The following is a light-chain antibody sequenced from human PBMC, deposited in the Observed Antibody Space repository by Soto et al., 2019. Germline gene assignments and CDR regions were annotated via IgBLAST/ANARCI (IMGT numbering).Light chain of an antibody. J-gene: IGKJ5*01. CDR1: QSVSSSY. CDR3: QQSGSSPFT. V-gene: IGKV3-20*01. Sequence: EIGLTQSPGTLSLSPGERAILSCTASQSVSSSYLAWYQQKPGQAPRLLIYGASSSDTGIPDRFSGSGSGTDCTLTVTSLEPDEVAVYYCQQSGSSPFTFCQGTRLEIK. CDR2: GAS.